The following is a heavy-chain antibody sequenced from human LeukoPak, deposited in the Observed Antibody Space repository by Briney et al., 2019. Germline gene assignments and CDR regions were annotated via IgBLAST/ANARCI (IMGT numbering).Heavy chain of an antibody. CDR2: ISAYNGNT. Sequence: ASVTVSCKASGYTFTSYGISWVRQAPGQGLEWMGWISAYNGNTNYAQKLQGRVAMTTDTSTSTAYMELRSLRSDDTAVYYCARWTSCGGDCHILDYWGQGILVTVSS. D-gene: IGHD2-21*02. V-gene: IGHV1-18*01. CDR1: GYTFTSYG. J-gene: IGHJ4*02. CDR3: ARWTSCGGDCHILDY.